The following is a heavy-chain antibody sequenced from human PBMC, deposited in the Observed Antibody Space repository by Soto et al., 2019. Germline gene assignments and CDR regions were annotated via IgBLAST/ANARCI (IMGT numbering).Heavy chain of an antibody. V-gene: IGHV1-8*01. D-gene: IGHD2-15*01. CDR1: GYTFTSYD. Sequence: QVRLVQSGAEVKKPGASVKVSCKASGYTFTSYDINWVRQATGQGLEWMGWMNPNSGNTGYAQKFKGRVTMTRNTSISTAYMELSRLRSDDTAVYYCVRVVLAAIYAFDFWGQGTMVTVSS. CDR3: VRVVLAAIYAFDF. CDR2: MNPNSGNT. J-gene: IGHJ3*01.